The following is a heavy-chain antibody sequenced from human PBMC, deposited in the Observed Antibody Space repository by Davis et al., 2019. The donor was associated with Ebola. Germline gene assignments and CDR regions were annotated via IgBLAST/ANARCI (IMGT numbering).Heavy chain of an antibody. CDR3: GTEEAVGDYYGMDV. J-gene: IGHJ6*02. Sequence: SETLSLTCAVSGGSISSSNWWSWVRQPPGKGLEWIGEIYHSGSTNYNPSLKSRVTISVDKSKNQFSLKLSSVTAADTAVYYCGTEEAVGDYYGMDVWCQGTTVTVSS. CDR2: IYHSGST. V-gene: IGHV4-4*02. CDR1: GGSISSSNW. D-gene: IGHD6-19*01.